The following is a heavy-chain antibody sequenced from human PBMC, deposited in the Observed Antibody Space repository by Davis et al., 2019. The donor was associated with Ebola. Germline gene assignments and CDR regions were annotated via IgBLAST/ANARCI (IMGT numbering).Heavy chain of an antibody. D-gene: IGHD3-9*01. V-gene: IGHV3-66*02. Sequence: GESLKISCAASGFTVSSNYMSWVRQAPGKGLEWVSVIYSGGSTYYADSVKGRFTISRDNSKNTLYLQMNSLRAEDTAVYYCARLRYFDWLFFYWGQGTLVTVSS. J-gene: IGHJ4*02. CDR2: IYSGGST. CDR1: GFTVSSNY. CDR3: ARLRYFDWLFFY.